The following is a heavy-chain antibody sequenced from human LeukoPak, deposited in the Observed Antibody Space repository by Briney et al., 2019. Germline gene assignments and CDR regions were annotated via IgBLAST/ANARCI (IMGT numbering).Heavy chain of an antibody. D-gene: IGHD3-22*01. CDR2: IYYSGST. CDR1: GGSISSSSYY. J-gene: IGHJ4*02. V-gene: IGHV4-39*07. Sequence: PSETLSLTCTVSGGSISSSSYYWGWIRQPPGKGLEWIGSIYYSGSTYYNPSLKSRVTISVDTSKNQFSLKLSSVTAADTAVYYCARVDSSGYLLTGGDPREDYWGQGTLVTVSS. CDR3: ARVDSSGYLLTGGDPREDY.